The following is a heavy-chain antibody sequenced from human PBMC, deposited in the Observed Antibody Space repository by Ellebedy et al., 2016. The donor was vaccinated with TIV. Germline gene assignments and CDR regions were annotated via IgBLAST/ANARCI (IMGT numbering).Heavy chain of an antibody. Sequence: GESLKISXAASGFTFSGYSVHWVRQAPGKGLEWVSSISSSSSYIYYADSVRGRFTISRDNSKNTLYLQMNSLRAEDTAIYYCARDKGSGWFFFDYWGQGTLVTVS. CDR1: GFTFSGYS. CDR2: ISSSSSYI. D-gene: IGHD6-19*01. J-gene: IGHJ4*02. CDR3: ARDKGSGWFFFDY. V-gene: IGHV3-21*04.